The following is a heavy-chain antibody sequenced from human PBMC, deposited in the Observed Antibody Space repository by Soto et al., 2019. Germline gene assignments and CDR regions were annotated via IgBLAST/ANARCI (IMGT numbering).Heavy chain of an antibody. CDR2: TYYRSKWFH. D-gene: IGHD3-10*01. CDR3: ARGNAHDV. CDR1: GDSVSSDITS. Sequence: QGQLQQSGPGLVKPSQTLSLTCAISGDSVSSDITSWNWIRQSPSRGLEWLGRTYYRSKWFHDYSASVKSRITINPDTSKNQSSLEVNSMTPEDTAVYYCARGNAHDVWGHGTVVTVSS. J-gene: IGHJ3*01. V-gene: IGHV6-1*01.